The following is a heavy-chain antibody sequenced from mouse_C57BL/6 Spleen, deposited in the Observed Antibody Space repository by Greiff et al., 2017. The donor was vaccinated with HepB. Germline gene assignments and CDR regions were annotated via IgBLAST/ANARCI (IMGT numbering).Heavy chain of an antibody. CDR3: AKVLTGASYFDY. D-gene: IGHD4-1*01. CDR2: IYPGDGDT. V-gene: IGHV1-80*01. J-gene: IGHJ2*01. Sequence: VQLQQSGAELVKPGASVKISCKASGYAFSSYWMNWVKQRPGKGLEWIGQIYPGDGDTNYNGKFKGKATLTPDKSSSTAYMQLSSLTSEDSAVYFCAKVLTGASYFDYWGQGTTLTVSS. CDR1: GYAFSSYW.